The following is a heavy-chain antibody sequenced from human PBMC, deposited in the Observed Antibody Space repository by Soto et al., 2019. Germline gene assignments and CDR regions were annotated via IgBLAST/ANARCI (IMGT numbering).Heavy chain of an antibody. CDR2: IYYSGST. J-gene: IGHJ6*02. CDR3: ARDYYYDSSGYYGEARGMDV. CDR1: GGSISSGGYY. Sequence: SETLSLTCTVSGGSISSGGYYWSWIRQHPGKGLEWIGYIYYSGSTYYNPSLKSRVTISVDTSKNQFSLKLSSVTAADTAVYYCARDYYYDSSGYYGEARGMDVWGQGTTVTVSS. D-gene: IGHD3-22*01. V-gene: IGHV4-31*03.